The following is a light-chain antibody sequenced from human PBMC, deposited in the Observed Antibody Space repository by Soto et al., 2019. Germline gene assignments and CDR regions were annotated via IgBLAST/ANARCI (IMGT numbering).Light chain of an antibody. J-gene: IGKJ1*01. Sequence: DIQMNQSTSTLSGSVGDRVTITWRASQTISSWLAWYQQKPGKAPKLLIYKASTLKSGVPSRFSGSGSGTEFTLTISSLQPDDFATYYCQHYNSYSEAFGQGTRVDIK. V-gene: IGKV1-5*03. CDR1: QTISSW. CDR2: KAS. CDR3: QHYNSYSEA.